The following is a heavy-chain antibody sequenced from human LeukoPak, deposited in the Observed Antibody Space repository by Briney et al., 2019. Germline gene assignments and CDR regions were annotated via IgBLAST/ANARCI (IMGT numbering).Heavy chain of an antibody. V-gene: IGHV3-21*01. CDR1: GFTFSTYS. CDR2: ISSSSNYI. Sequence: GGSLRLSCAASGFTFSTYSMNWVRQAPGKGLEWVSSISSSSNYIYHADSVKGRFTISRDNSKNSLFLQMNSLRAEDTAVYYCARDEATTVVTPGGYWGQGTLVTVSS. D-gene: IGHD4-23*01. J-gene: IGHJ4*02. CDR3: ARDEATTVVTPGGY.